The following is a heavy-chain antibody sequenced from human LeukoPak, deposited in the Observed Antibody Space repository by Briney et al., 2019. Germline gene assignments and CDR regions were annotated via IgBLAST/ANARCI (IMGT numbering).Heavy chain of an antibody. J-gene: IGHJ4*02. V-gene: IGHV4-4*07. D-gene: IGHD6-19*01. CDR3: ARGPRSSDWYSIDY. CDR2: IYSSGST. CDR1: GGSISSYY. Sequence: SETLSLTCTVSGGSISSYYWSWIRQPPGKGLEWIGRIYSSGSTTYNPSLKSRVTVSVDTSKNQFSLKLSSVTAADAAVYYCARGPRSSDWYSIDYWGRGTLVTVSS.